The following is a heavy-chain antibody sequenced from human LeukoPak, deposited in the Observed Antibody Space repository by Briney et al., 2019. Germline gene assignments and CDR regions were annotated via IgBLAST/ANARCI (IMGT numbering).Heavy chain of an antibody. Sequence: PSETLSLTCTVSGDSISSSSYYWGWIRQPPGKGLEWIGNIYYSGSTYYNPSLKSRVTMSVDTSKNQFSLKLSSVTAADTAVYYCARDHRPFLSIAARRYYYMDVWGKGTTVTVSS. V-gene: IGHV4-39*07. CDR2: IYYSGST. D-gene: IGHD6-6*01. CDR3: ARDHRPFLSIAARRYYYMDV. J-gene: IGHJ6*03. CDR1: GDSISSSSYY.